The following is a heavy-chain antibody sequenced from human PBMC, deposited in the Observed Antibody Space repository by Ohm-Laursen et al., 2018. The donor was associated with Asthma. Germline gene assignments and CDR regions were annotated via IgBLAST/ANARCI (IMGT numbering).Heavy chain of an antibody. CDR1: RSTFSCSG. CDR3: AKVLVGASVYYHYYGMDV. V-gene: IGHV3-30*18. D-gene: IGHD1-26*01. J-gene: IGHJ6*02. CDR2: LSYDGSNK. Sequence: SLRLSCTAARSTFSCSGAHGCHQARAKGLERVAILSYDGSNKYYADSVKGRFTISRDNSKNTLYLQMNSLRDEDTALYYCAKVLVGASVYYHYYGMDVWGRGITVTVSS.